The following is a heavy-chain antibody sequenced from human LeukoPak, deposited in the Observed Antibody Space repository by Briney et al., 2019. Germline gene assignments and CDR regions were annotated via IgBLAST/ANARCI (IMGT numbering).Heavy chain of an antibody. V-gene: IGHV3-7*01. J-gene: IGHJ3*02. CDR2: IKKDGSAI. D-gene: IGHD2-21*01. CDR3: ARDFSPSCGGDCYLDAFDI. CDR1: GFAFSTSW. Sequence: PGGSLRLSCAASGFAFSTSWMTWVRQAPGKGLEWVANIKKDGSAIHYVDSVKGRFTISRDNAKNSLYLRMNSMRAEDTAVYYCARDFSPSCGGDCYLDAFDIWGQGTMVTVSS.